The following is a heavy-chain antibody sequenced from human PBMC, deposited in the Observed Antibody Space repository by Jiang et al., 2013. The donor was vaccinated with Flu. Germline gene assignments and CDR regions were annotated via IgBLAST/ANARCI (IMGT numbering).Heavy chain of an antibody. Sequence: ALLKPSETLSLTCTVSGNSIRNYYWSWIRQTPGQGLEWIGYIYYSGSTDYNPSLKSRLTISEDVSRNQFFLRLTSVTAADTAIYYCARGTGLAPAALGLDYVGPGSPGLRLL. CDR3: ARGTGLAPAALGLDY. CDR2: IYYSGST. CDR1: GNSIRNYY. J-gene: IGHJ4*02. D-gene: IGHD6-25*01. V-gene: IGHV4-59*08.